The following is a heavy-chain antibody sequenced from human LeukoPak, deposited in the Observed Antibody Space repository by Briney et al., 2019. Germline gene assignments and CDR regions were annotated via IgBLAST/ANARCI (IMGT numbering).Heavy chain of an antibody. J-gene: IGHJ4*02. CDR2: IIPILGIA. Sequence: GASVKVSCKASGGTFSSYAISWVRQAPGQGLEWMGRIIPILGIANYAQKFQGRVTITADKSTSTAYMELSSLRSEDTAVYYRARSVVVTAPFDYWGQGTLVTVSS. V-gene: IGHV1-69*04. CDR3: ARSVVVTAPFDY. D-gene: IGHD2-21*02. CDR1: GGTFSSYA.